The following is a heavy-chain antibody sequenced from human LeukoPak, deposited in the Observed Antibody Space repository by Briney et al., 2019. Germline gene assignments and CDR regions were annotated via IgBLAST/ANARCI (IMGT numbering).Heavy chain of an antibody. D-gene: IGHD2-2*01. V-gene: IGHV1-2*02. CDR1: GYTFTGYY. J-gene: IGHJ6*02. CDR3: ARECRSSTSCYYYYGMDV. Sequence: GASVKVSCKASGYTFTGYYMHWVRQAPGQGLEWMGWINPNSGGTNYAQKFQGRVTMTRDTSISTAYMELSRLRSDDTAVYYCARECRSSTSCYYYYGMDVWGQGTTVTVSS. CDR2: INPNSGGT.